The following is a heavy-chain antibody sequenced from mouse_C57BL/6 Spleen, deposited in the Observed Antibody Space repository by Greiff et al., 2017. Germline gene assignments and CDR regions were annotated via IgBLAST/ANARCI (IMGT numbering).Heavy chain of an antibody. V-gene: IGHV1-81*01. J-gene: IGHJ3*01. CDR2: IYPRSGNT. CDR1: GYTFTSYG. CDR3: ARGDGTGTRAY. D-gene: IGHD4-1*01. Sequence: VQLQQSGAELARPGASVKLSCKASGYTFTSYGISWVKQRTGQGLEWIGEIYPRSGNTYYNEKFKGKATLTADKSSSTAYMELRSLTSEDSAVYFGARGDGTGTRAYWGQGTLVTVSA.